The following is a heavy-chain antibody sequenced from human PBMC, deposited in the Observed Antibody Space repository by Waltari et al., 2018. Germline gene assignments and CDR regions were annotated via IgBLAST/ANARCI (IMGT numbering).Heavy chain of an antibody. CDR2: ISYSGST. D-gene: IGHD3-9*01. J-gene: IGHJ5*02. Sequence: QLQLQELGPGLVKPSETLSLTCTVSGGSISSESYYWGWIRQPPGKGLEWIGIISYSGSTYSNPSLKSRVTISVDTSKNQFSLKLSSVTAADTAVYYCARLSYHIVTGYGWFDPWGLGTLVTVSS. CDR1: GGSISSESYY. V-gene: IGHV4-39*01. CDR3: ARLSYHIVTGYGWFDP.